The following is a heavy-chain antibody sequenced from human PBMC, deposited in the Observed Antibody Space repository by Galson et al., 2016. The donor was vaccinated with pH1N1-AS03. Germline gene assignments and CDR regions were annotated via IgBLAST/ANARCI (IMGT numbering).Heavy chain of an antibody. CDR3: AKDMVGRVAERGVIPGEPCDL. D-gene: IGHD3-10*01. J-gene: IGHJ4*02. CDR1: GFTFSNYA. Sequence: SLRLSCAASGFTFSNYAMNWVRQAPGKGLEWLAVISFDGSEEDYADSVRGRFSISRDNFKTTVHLQLSSLRPEDTALYYCAKDMVGRVAERGVIPGEPCDLWSLGTVATVAS. CDR2: ISFDGSEE. V-gene: IGHV3-30*18.